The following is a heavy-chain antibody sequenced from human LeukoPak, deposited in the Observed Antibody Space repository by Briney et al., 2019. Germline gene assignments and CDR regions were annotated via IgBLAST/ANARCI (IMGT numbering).Heavy chain of an antibody. CDR3: VRLLRSSGWKGSFDY. D-gene: IGHD6-19*01. CDR2: ISYTEST. J-gene: IGHJ4*02. CDR1: GDPISSTTYY. Sequence: KPSETLSLTCTVSGDPISSTTYYWGWIRQPPGKGLEWIGTISYTESTNYNPSLNSRVTISVDKSNNQFSLKVSSVTAADTAVYRCVRLLRSSGWKGSFDYWGQGILVTVSS. V-gene: IGHV4-39*01.